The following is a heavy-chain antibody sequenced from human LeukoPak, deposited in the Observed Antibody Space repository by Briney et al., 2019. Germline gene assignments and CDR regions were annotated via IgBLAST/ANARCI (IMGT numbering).Heavy chain of an antibody. CDR1: GFTFSSYA. CDR2: ISGSGGST. V-gene: IGHV3-23*01. Sequence: QPGGSLRLSCAASGFTFSSYAMSWVRQAPGKGLEWVSAISGSGGSTYYADSVRGRFTISRDNSKNTLYLQMNSLRAEDTAVYYCAREGSGSASGSMDYWGQGTLVTVSS. D-gene: IGHD1-26*01. J-gene: IGHJ4*02. CDR3: AREGSGSASGSMDY.